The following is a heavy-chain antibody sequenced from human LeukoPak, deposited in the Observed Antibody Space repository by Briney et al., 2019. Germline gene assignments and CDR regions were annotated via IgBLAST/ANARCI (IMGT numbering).Heavy chain of an antibody. CDR2: ISDSGSTT. J-gene: IGHJ4*02. D-gene: IGHD1-26*01. V-gene: IGHV3-23*01. CDR3: AGSGSFFRFDY. Sequence: GGSLRLSCAASGFTFSSYAMSWVRQAPGKGLEWVSSISDSGSTTYYTDSVKGRFTIPRDNSKNTLYLQMHSLRGEDTAVYYCAGSGSFFRFDYWGQGTLVTVSS. CDR1: GFTFSSYA.